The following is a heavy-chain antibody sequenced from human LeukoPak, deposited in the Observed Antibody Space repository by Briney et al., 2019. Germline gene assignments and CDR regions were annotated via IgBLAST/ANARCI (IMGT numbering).Heavy chain of an antibody. D-gene: IGHD2-21*02. V-gene: IGHV4-39*01. J-gene: IGHJ4*02. Sequence: SETLSLTCTVSGDSISSNTYYWGWIRQPPGKGLEWIGSNCYSESTYYNPSLKSRVSISVDTSKNQFSLRLSSVTAADTAVYYRARHDEVGDCPDYWGQGTLVTVSS. CDR2: NCYSEST. CDR1: GDSISSNTYY. CDR3: ARHDEVGDCPDY.